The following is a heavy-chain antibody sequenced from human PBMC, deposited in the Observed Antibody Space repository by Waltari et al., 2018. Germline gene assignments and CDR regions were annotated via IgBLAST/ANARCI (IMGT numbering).Heavy chain of an antibody. J-gene: IGHJ4*02. D-gene: IGHD3-22*01. CDR3: AKGSSGYHGDYFDY. CDR2: ISGSGGST. CDR1: GFSFSSYA. V-gene: IGHV3-23*01. Sequence: EVQVLESGGGLVQPGGSLRLSFAASGFSFSSYAMSWVRQAPGKGLEWVSAISGSGGSTYYADCVKGRFTISRDNSKNTLYLKMNSLRAEDTAVYYCAKGSSGYHGDYFDYWGQGTLVTVSS.